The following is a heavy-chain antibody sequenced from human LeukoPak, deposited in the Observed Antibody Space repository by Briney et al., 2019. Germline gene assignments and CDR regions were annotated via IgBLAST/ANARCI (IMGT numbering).Heavy chain of an antibody. V-gene: IGHV1-46*01. CDR2: INPSGRST. CDR3: ARDRRGVIAVAGTWGYFDY. D-gene: IGHD6-19*01. CDR1: GYTFTSYY. Sequence: ASVKVSCKASGYTFTSYYMHWVRQAPGQGLEWMGIINPSGRSTSYAQKFQGRVTMARDTSTSTVYMELSSLRSEDTAVYYCARDRRGVIAVAGTWGYFDYWGQGTLVTVSS. J-gene: IGHJ4*02.